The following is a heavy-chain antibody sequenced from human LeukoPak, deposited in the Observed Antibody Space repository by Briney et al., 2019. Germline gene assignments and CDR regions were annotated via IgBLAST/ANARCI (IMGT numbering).Heavy chain of an antibody. D-gene: IGHD3-16*01. V-gene: IGHV4-38-2*01. J-gene: IGHJ3*02. CDR2: IYHSGST. Sequence: SDTLSLTCAVSGYSISSGYYWGWIRQPPGKGLEWIGSIYHSGSTYYNPSLKSRVTISVDTSKNQFSLKLSSVTAADTAVYYCARQGGGAFDIWGQGTMVTVSS. CDR3: ARQGGGAFDI. CDR1: GYSISSGYY.